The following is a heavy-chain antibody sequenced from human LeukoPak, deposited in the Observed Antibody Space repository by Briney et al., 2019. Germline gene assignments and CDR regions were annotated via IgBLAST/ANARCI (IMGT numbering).Heavy chain of an antibody. CDR1: GGSIGSSSYY. D-gene: IGHD3-3*01. V-gene: IGHV4-39*01. J-gene: IGHJ4*02. CDR2: IYFDGNT. Sequence: PSETLSLTCTVSGGSIGSSSYYWGWIRQAPGKGLEWIGTIYFDGNTFYNPSLKSRVTLSVDMSKSQFSLRLASVTAADTAIYYCAAENGNFWIGYHYFEDWGQGSLVFVSS. CDR3: AAENGNFWIGYHYFED.